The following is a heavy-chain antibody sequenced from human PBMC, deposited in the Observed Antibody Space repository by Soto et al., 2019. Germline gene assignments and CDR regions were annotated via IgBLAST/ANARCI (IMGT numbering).Heavy chain of an antibody. CDR2: FDPEDGET. J-gene: IGHJ3*02. CDR3: ATDFRYYGSGSCRGAFDI. D-gene: IGHD3-10*01. CDR1: GYTLTELS. V-gene: IGHV1-24*01. Sequence: ASVKVSCKVSGYTLTELSMHWVRQAPGKGLEWMGGFDPEDGETIYAQKFQGRVTMTEDTSTDTAYMELSSLRSEDTAVYYCATDFRYYGSGSCRGAFDIWGQGTMVTVSS.